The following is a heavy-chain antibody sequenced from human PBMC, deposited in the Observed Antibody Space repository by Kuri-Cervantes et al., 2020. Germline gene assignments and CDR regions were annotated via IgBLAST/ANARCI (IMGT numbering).Heavy chain of an antibody. J-gene: IGHJ4*02. D-gene: IGHD3-10*01. Sequence: GSLRLSCTVSGGSISSSSYYWGWIRQPPGKGLEWIGSIYYSGSTYYNPSLKSRVTISRDTSKNQFSLKLNSVTAADTAVYYCARVGFGTYGSGSENWGQGTLVTVSS. CDR1: GGSISSSSYY. CDR2: IYYSGST. V-gene: IGHV4-39*01. CDR3: ARVGFGTYGSGSEN.